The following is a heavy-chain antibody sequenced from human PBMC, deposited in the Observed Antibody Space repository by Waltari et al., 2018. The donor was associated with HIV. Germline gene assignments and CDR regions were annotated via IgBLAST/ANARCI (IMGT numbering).Heavy chain of an antibody. J-gene: IGHJ4*02. CDR1: GFTFDDYA. V-gene: IGHV3-9*01. CDR2: ISWKSCSI. CDR3: AKDLAPYGSHGWSLDY. D-gene: IGHD6-19*01. Sequence: EVQLVESGGGLVQPGRSLRLSCAASGFTFDDYAMHWVRQAPGKGLEGVSGISWKSCSIGYADSVKGRFTISRDNAKNSLYLQMNSLRAEDTALYYCAKDLAPYGSHGWSLDYWGQGTLVTVSS.